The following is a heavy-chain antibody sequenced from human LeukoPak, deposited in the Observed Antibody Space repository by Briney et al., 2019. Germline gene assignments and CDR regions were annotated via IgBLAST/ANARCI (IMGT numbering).Heavy chain of an antibody. J-gene: IGHJ4*02. CDR1: GFTLRSYA. CDR3: AKDPRLGGSSLQSY. CDR2: IRGRGDRT. D-gene: IGHD6-13*01. Sequence: VGSLRLSCAPSGFTLRSYAMSGVREAPEGGVEWVSAIRGRGDRTYYADSVKGRFTISRDNSKNTLYLQMNSLRAEDTAVYYCAKDPRLGGSSLQSYWGQGTLVTASS. V-gene: IGHV3-23*01.